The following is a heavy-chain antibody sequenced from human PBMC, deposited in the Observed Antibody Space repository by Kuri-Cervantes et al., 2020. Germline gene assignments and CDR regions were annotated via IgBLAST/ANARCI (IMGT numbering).Heavy chain of an antibody. CDR2: INHSGST. V-gene: IGHV4-34*01. J-gene: IGHJ3*02. CDR1: GGSFSGYY. Sequence: GSLRLSCAVYGGSFSGYYWSWIRQPPGKGLEWIGEINHSGSTNYNPSLKSRVTISVDTSKNQFSLKLSSVTAADTAVYYCARDARDDAFDIWGQGTMVTVSS. CDR3: ARDARDDAFDI.